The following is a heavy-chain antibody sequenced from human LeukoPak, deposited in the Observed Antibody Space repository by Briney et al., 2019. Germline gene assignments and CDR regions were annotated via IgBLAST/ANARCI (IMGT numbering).Heavy chain of an antibody. CDR3: ARQTGAGLFILP. CDR1: GGSFSGYY. V-gene: IGHV4-34*01. Sequence: SESLSLTCAVYGGSFSGYYWSWIRQPPGKGLEWIGEINHSGSTNYNPSLKSRVTISVDTSKNQFSLILTSVTAADTAVYYCARQTGAGLFILPGGQGTLVTVSS. D-gene: IGHD3-3*01. CDR2: INHSGST. J-gene: IGHJ4*02.